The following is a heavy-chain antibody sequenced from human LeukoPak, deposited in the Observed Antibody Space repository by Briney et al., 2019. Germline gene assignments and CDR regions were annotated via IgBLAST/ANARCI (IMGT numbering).Heavy chain of an antibody. V-gene: IGHV1-69*13. Sequence: PLASVKVSCKASGGTFSSYAISWVRQAPGQGLEWMGGIIPIFGTANYAQKFQGRVTITADESTSTAYMELSSLRSEDTAVYYCASYVWGSYRYPHMEYWGQGTLVTVSS. D-gene: IGHD3-16*02. J-gene: IGHJ4*02. CDR1: GGTFSSYA. CDR3: ASYVWGSYRYPHMEY. CDR2: IIPIFGTA.